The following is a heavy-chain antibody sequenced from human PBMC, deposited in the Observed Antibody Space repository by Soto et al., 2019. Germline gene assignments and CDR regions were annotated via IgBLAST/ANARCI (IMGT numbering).Heavy chain of an antibody. Sequence: QVQLQESGPGLVKPSGPLSLTCAVSGGSFTSNNWWTWVRQPPGQGLDWIGEIYRTGSTNYTPSLKRRVTISLDKSENPFSLKVTSLTAADTAVYYCASRDPGTSVDYWGQGTLVTVSS. CDR1: GGSFTSNNW. J-gene: IGHJ4*02. V-gene: IGHV4-4*02. CDR3: ASRDPGTSVDY. CDR2: IYRTGST. D-gene: IGHD1-7*01.